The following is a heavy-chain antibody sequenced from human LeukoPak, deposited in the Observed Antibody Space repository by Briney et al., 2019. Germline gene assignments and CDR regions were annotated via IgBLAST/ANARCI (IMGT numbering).Heavy chain of an antibody. D-gene: IGHD3-10*01. V-gene: IGHV3-48*03. CDR1: GFTFSSYD. J-gene: IGHJ4*02. CDR3: ARGSLRLRAYYFDY. CDR2: ISSSGYPI. Sequence: PRGSLRLSCAASGFTFSSYDMNWVRQAPGKGLEWVAFISSSGYPIHYADSVKGRFTITRDNAERSLFLQMNSLRVEDTAVYYCARGSLRLRAYYFDYWGQGTLLTVSS.